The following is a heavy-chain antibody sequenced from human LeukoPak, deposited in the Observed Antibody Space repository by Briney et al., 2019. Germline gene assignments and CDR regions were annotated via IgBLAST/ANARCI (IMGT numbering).Heavy chain of an antibody. J-gene: IGHJ4*02. CDR3: ARESGADHYDSSGPHY. D-gene: IGHD3-22*01. Sequence: ASVKVSCKASGYTFTGYYMHWVRQAPGQGLEWMGWINPNSGGTNYAQKFQGRVTMTRDTSISTAYMELSRLRSDDTAVYYCARESGADHYDSSGPHYWGQGTLVTVSS. CDR1: GYTFTGYY. CDR2: INPNSGGT. V-gene: IGHV1-2*02.